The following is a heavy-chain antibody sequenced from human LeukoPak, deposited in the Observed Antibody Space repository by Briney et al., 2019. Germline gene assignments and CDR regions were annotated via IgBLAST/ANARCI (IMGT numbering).Heavy chain of an antibody. Sequence: GGSLRLSCAASGFTFSSYAMSWVRQAPGKGLEWVSAISGSGGSTYYADSVKGRFTIPRDNSKNTLYLLMNSLRAEDTAVYYCAIKGPTGTTYYYYMDVWGKGTTVTVSS. CDR3: AIKGPTGTTYYYYMDV. V-gene: IGHV3-23*01. D-gene: IGHD1-7*01. CDR2: ISGSGGST. CDR1: GFTFSSYA. J-gene: IGHJ6*03.